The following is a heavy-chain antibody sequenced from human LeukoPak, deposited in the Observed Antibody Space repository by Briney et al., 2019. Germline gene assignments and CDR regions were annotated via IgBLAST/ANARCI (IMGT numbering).Heavy chain of an antibody. CDR3: ARGLYYYDSNGRTPYDY. D-gene: IGHD3-22*01. CDR1: RYTFIRYD. CDR2: MNPNSGIT. Sequence: ASVKVSCKASRYTFIRYDINWVRQATGQGLEWMGWMNPNSGITGYAQKFQGRVSMTRNTSISTAYMELSSLQSEDTAVYYCARGLYYYDSNGRTPYDYWGQGTLVTVSS. V-gene: IGHV1-8*01. J-gene: IGHJ4*02.